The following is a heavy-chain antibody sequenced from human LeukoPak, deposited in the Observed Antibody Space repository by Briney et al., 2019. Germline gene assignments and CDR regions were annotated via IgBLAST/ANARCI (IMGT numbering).Heavy chain of an antibody. CDR3: ARADLGTKRYLDC. V-gene: IGHV3-72*01. J-gene: IGHJ4*02. Sequence: GGSLRLSCAASGFTFSDHYMDWVRQAPGKGLEWVGRARDKGHSYTREYAASVKGRFTISRDDSKNSLYLQMNSLRSEDTAVYYCARADLGTKRYLDCWGQGTLVTVSS. CDR2: ARDKGHSYTR. D-gene: IGHD7-27*01. CDR1: GFTFSDHY.